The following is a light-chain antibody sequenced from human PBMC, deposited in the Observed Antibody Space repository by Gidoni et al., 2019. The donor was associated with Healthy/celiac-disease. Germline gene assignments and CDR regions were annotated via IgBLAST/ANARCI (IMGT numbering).Light chain of an antibody. CDR2: EVS. CDR3: CSDAGSSIPVV. J-gene: IGLJ2*01. Sequence: QSALTQPASVSGSPGQSITISCTGTSSDVGSYNLVSWYQQHPGKAPKLMIYEVSKRPSGVSNRFSGSKSGNTASLTISGFQAEDEADYYCCSDAGSSIPVVFGGGTKLTVL. V-gene: IGLV2-23*02. CDR1: SSDVGSYNL.